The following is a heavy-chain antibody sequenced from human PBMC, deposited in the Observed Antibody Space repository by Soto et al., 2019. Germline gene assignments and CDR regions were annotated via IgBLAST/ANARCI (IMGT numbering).Heavy chain of an antibody. CDR1: GFTFSTYA. CDR3: AKLVSSQTGY. CDR2: ISYDGAAT. Sequence: GGSLRFSCVGSGFTFSTYAMTWVRQAPGKGLDWVSAISYDGAATYYGDSVKGRFTVSRDNSKNTLYLQVNSLTVQETAVYYCAKLVSSQTGYWGQGTLVTVSS. D-gene: IGHD2-2*01. V-gene: IGHV3-23*01. J-gene: IGHJ4*02.